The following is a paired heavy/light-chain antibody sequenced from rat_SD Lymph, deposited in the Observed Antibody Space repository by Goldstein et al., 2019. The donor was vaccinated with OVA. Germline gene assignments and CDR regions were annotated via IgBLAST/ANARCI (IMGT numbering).Light chain of an antibody. Sequence: DIQMTQSPASLSASLEEIVTITCQASLDIGNWLAWYQQKPGKSPQFLIYGATSLADGVPSRFSGSRSGTQYSLKISRLQVEDPGMYYCLQGYSAPYTFGAGTKLELK. J-gene: IGKJ2-3*01. V-gene: IGKV12S17*01. CDR1: LDIGNW. CDR2: GAT. CDR3: LQGYSAPYT.
Heavy chain of an antibody. CDR2: IKDNYGNYEA. Sequence: EVQLVETGGGLVQPGSSLKLSCATSGFTISITWMNWVRQAPGKGLEWVALIKDNYGNYEASYAESVKGRFTISRDDSKSRVYLQMNTLRDQDTATYYCTRGIMGNVDYWGQGVMVTVSS. CDR3: TRGIMGNVDY. D-gene: IGHD4-2*01. J-gene: IGHJ2*01. V-gene: IGHV6-5*01. CDR1: GFTISITW.